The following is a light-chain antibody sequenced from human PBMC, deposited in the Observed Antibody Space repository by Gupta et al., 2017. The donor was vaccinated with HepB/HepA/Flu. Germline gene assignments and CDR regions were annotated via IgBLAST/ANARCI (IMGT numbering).Light chain of an antibody. Sequence: DIAMTQSPLSLPVTPGEPASISCRSSQSLLHSNGYNYLDWYLQKPGQPPQILIYLGSNRASGVPDRISGSGSGTDFTLKISRVEAEDVGVYYCMQALQTPFTFGPGTRVDIK. CDR2: LGS. J-gene: IGKJ3*01. CDR1: QSLLHSNGYNY. CDR3: MQALQTPFT. V-gene: IGKV2-28*01.